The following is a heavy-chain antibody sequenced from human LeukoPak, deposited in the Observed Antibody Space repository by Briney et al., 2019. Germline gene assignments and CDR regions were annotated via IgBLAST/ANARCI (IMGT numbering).Heavy chain of an antibody. D-gene: IGHD6-19*01. CDR1: GGSISSSSYY. V-gene: IGHV4-39*01. J-gene: IGHJ4*02. Sequence: KPSETLSLTRTVSGGSISSSSYYWGWIRQPPGKGLEWIGSIYYSGSTYYNPSLKSRVTISVDTSKNQFSLKLSSVTAADTAVYYCASWYSSGWYFDYWGQGTLVTASS. CDR3: ASWYSSGWYFDY. CDR2: IYYSGST.